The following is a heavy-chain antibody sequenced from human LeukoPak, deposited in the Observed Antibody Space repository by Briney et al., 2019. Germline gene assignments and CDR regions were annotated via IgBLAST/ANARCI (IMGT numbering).Heavy chain of an antibody. CDR3: AREGRVPAAPGKDAFDI. Sequence: PSETLSLTCTVSGGSISSYYWSWIRQPPGKGLEWIGYIYYSVSTNYNPSLKSRVTISVDTSKNQFSLKLSSVTAADTAVYYCAREGRVPAAPGKDAFDIWGQGTMVTVSS. V-gene: IGHV4-59*01. CDR2: IYYSVST. CDR1: GGSISSYY. D-gene: IGHD2-2*01. J-gene: IGHJ3*02.